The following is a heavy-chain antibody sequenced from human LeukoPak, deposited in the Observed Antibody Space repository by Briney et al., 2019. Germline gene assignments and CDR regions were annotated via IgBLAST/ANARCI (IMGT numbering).Heavy chain of an antibody. CDR1: EFTFSAYA. D-gene: IGHD3-9*01. CDR3: TRDLGTEYNIFDY. J-gene: IGHJ4*02. Sequence: PGGSLRLSCAASEFTFSAYAMHWIRQAPVRGLEWVAFVRYGGNIKYYADSVKGRFTISRDNSKNTLYLEMNSLRPEDTAVYYCTRDLGTEYNIFDYWGQGTLVTVSS. V-gene: IGHV3-30*02. CDR2: VRYGGNIK.